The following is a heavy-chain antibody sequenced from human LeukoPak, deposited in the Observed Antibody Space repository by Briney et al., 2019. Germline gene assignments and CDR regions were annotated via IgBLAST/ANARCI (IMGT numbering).Heavy chain of an antibody. CDR1: GGTFSSYA. V-gene: IGHV1-69*04. CDR3: ARDGCSGGSCQPYYYYGMDV. D-gene: IGHD2-15*01. J-gene: IGHJ6*02. CDR2: IIPILGIA. Sequence: ASVKVSCKASGGTFSSYAISWVRQAPGQGLEWMGRIIPILGIANYAQKFQGRVTITADKSTSTAYMELSSLRSEDTAVYYCARDGCSGGSCQPYYYYGMDVWGQGTTVTVSS.